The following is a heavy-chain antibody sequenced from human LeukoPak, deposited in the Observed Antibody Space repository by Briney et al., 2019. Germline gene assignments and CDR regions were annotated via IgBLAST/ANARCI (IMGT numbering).Heavy chain of an antibody. Sequence: GGSLRLSCAASRFSFSNYWMHWVRQVPGKGLVWVSRVKSDGSNPSYADSVRGRFTISRDNAENMLYLQMNTLGAEDTAVYYCARDIVSGSGSLDYWGQGTLDTVSS. V-gene: IGHV3-74*01. CDR1: RFSFSNYW. CDR2: VKSDGSNP. CDR3: ARDIVSGSGSLDY. J-gene: IGHJ4*02. D-gene: IGHD3-10*01.